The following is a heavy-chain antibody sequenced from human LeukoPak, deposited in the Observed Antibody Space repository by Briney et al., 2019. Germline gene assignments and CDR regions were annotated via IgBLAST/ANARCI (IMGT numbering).Heavy chain of an antibody. D-gene: IGHD3-10*01. V-gene: IGHV3-30*18. CDR2: ISYDGSNK. Sequence: GGSLRLSCTGSGFTFGDYGMHWVRQAPGKGLEWVAVISYDGSNKYYADSVKGRFTISRDNSKNTLYLQMNSLRAEDTAVYYCAKVPLWFGESHTFDYWGQGTLVTVSS. CDR1: GFTFGDYG. CDR3: AKVPLWFGESHTFDY. J-gene: IGHJ4*02.